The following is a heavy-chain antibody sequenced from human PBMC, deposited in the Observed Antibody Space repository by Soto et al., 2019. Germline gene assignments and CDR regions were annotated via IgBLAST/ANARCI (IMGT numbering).Heavy chain of an antibody. J-gene: IGHJ2*01. V-gene: IGHV1-18*01. CDR3: ARRGYGGSSGSWYFDL. CDR1: GYTFTTYS. Sequence: QVQLVQSGAEGKKPGASVNVSCEASGYTFTTYSMSWVRQAPGQGLEWMGWISGYNGNTNYAQKFRGRVTMTTDTSTTKVYLELRSLPSADTAVYYCARRGYGGSSGSWYFDLWGRGTLVTVSS. D-gene: IGHD4-17*01. CDR2: ISGYNGNT.